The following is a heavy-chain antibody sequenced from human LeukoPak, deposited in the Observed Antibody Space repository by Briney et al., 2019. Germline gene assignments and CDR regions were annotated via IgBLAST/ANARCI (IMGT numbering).Heavy chain of an antibody. Sequence: SQTLSLTCAVSGGSISSGGYSWSWIRQPPGKGLEWIGYIYHGGSTYYNPSLKSRVTISVDRSKNQFSLKLSSVTAADTAVYYCARGHSGYFFYWGQGTLVTVSS. J-gene: IGHJ4*02. CDR1: GGSISSGGYS. V-gene: IGHV4-30-2*01. CDR2: IYHGGST. D-gene: IGHD5-12*01. CDR3: ARGHSGYFFY.